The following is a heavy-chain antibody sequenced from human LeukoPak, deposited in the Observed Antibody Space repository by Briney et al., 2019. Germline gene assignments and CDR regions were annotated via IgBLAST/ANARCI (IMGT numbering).Heavy chain of an antibody. CDR1: GGSFSGYY. Sequence: PSETLSLTCAVYGGSFSGYYWSWIRQPPGKGLEWIGEINHSGSTNYNPSLKSRVTISVDTSKNQFSLKLSSVTAADTAVYYCARAGVGLVGATAFDYWGQGTLVTVSS. V-gene: IGHV4-34*01. CDR2: INHSGST. J-gene: IGHJ4*02. CDR3: ARAGVGLVGATAFDY. D-gene: IGHD1-26*01.